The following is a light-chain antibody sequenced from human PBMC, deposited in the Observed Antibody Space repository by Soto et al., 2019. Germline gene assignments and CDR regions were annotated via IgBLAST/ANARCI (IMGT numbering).Light chain of an antibody. CDR3: QQYSFYPFT. J-gene: IGKJ4*01. CDR2: KAS. CDR1: QSISSW. V-gene: IGKV1-5*03. Sequence: DIQMTQSPSTLSASVGDRVTITCRASQSISSWLAWYQQKPGKAPKLLIYKASSLESGVPSRFGGSGSGTEFTLTISSLQLDDFATYYCQQYSFYPFTFGGGTKVEIK.